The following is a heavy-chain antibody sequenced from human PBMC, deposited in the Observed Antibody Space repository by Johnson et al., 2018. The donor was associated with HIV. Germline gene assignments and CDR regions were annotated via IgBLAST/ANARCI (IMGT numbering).Heavy chain of an antibody. CDR2: IYSDGST. CDR1: GFTFSDYY. CDR3: ARDNMQLPVAFDM. J-gene: IGHJ3*02. D-gene: IGHD2-15*01. V-gene: IGHV3-66*01. Sequence: VQLVESGGGLVKPGGSLRLSCAASGFTFSDYYMSWIRQAPGKGLEWVSIIYSDGSTYFADSVKGRFPISRDNSKNTLFLQMNSLRVEDTAVYYCARDNMQLPVAFDMWGQGTMVTVSS.